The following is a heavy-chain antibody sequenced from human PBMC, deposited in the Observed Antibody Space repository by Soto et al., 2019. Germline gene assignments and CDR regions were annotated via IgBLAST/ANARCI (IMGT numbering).Heavy chain of an antibody. Sequence: QVQLVQSGAEMKKPGSSVKVSCQSSGGTFNTYAMNWVRQAPGQGPEWMGDISTMFGAANYAPKFQGRVTITADESTGTSYMQLSSLTSEDTALYFCAREVQVHTRAFVYWGHGTLVTVSS. D-gene: IGHD3-10*01. J-gene: IGHJ4*01. V-gene: IGHV1-69*19. CDR1: GGTFNTYA. CDR3: AREVQVHTRAFVY. CDR2: ISTMFGAA.